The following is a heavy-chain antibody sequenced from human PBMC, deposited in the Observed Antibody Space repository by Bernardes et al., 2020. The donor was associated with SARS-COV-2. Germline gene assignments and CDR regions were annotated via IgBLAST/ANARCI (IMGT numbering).Heavy chain of an antibody. V-gene: IGHV3-11*01. J-gene: IGHJ4*02. D-gene: IGHD3-22*01. CDR2: ISRSDRRGDSSE. Sequence: GGSLRLSCAASGFSFSDYYMSWIRQTPGKGLEWVAFISRSDRRGDSSESYADSVKGRFTISRDNAKNSLFLQMNSLRAADTAVYYCAREDINTNSFDYWGQGTLVTVSS. CDR1: GFSFSDYY. CDR3: AREDINTNSFDY.